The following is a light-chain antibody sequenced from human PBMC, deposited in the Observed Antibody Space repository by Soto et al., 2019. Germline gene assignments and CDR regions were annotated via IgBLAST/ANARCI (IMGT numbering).Light chain of an antibody. V-gene: IGKV1-27*01. CDR3: QDYYSAPCT. CDR1: QGISNS. J-gene: IGKJ1*01. Sequence: DIQMTQSPSSLSASVGDRVTITCRASQGISNSLAWYQQRPGQVPKLLIYAASTLQSGVPSRFSGSGSGTDFTLTITSLQPEDVSTYYCQDYYSAPCTFAQATNVEIK. CDR2: AAS.